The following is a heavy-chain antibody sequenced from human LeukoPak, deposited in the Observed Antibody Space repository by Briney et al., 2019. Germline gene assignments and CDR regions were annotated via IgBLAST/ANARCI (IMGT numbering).Heavy chain of an antibody. J-gene: IGHJ4*02. CDR1: GFTFASYA. V-gene: IGHV3-30-3*01. D-gene: IGHD3-10*01. CDR3: ARGRDSGSFIIDY. CDR2: ISSDGTTE. Sequence: PGRSLRLSCAGSGFTFASYAVHGVRQAPGKRLEWVAFISSDGTTEHYRDSVKGRFTLSRDNSKNTVSLQMNSLGTEDTAVYYCARGRDSGSFIIDYWGQGTLVTVSS.